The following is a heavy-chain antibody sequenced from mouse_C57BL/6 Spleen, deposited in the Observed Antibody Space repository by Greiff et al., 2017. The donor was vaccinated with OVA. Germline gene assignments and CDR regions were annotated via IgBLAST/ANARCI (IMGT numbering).Heavy chain of an antibody. D-gene: IGHD2-2*01. Sequence: EVQLQESGPGLVKPSQSLSLTCSVTGYSITSGYYWNWIRQFPGNTLEWMGYISYDGSNNYNPSLKNRISITRDTSKNQFFLKLNSVTTEDTATYYCARGTGWFFDYWGQGTTLTVSS. V-gene: IGHV3-6*01. J-gene: IGHJ2*01. CDR2: ISYDGSN. CDR1: GYSITSGYY. CDR3: ARGTGWFFDY.